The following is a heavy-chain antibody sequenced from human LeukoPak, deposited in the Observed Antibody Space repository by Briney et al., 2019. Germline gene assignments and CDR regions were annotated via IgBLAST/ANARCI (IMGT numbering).Heavy chain of an antibody. V-gene: IGHV3-23*01. CDR1: GFTSIAYA. CDR2: ISGGGVTT. CDR3: ANEIRPNDY. Sequence: GGSLRLSCVGSGFTSIAYALTWARQAPGKGLEWVSGISGGGVTTYYADSVKGRFTISRDNSKNTLYLQMNSLSADDTAMYYCANEIRPNDYWGQGTLVTVSS. J-gene: IGHJ4*02. D-gene: IGHD4-17*01.